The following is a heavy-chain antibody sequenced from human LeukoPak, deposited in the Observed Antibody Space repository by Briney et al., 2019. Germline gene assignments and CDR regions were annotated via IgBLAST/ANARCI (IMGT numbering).Heavy chain of an antibody. CDR1: GLPLSTAW. J-gene: IGHJ4*02. CDR2: IKSKTEGGTT. Sequence: PGGSLRLSCTASGLPLSTAWMSWVRQAPGKGLEWVGRIKSKTEGGTTDYAAPVKGRFTISIDDSKNTLYLQMNSLTTGDTAVYYCAKYNIGWNFGSWGQGTLVTVSS. CDR3: AKYNIGWNFGS. D-gene: IGHD6-19*01. V-gene: IGHV3-15*01.